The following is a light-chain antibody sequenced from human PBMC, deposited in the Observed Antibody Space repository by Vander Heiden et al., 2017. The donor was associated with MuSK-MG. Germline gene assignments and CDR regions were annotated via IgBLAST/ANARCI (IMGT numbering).Light chain of an antibody. CDR3: MIWHSSAYV. CDR1: SGINVVTYR. Sequence: VLTQPSSLSASPAASASLTCTLRSGINVVTYRISWLQQKPRRPPPSLPRYKSDSDKKQGSGVPSRFSGSKDASTNAGILLISGLQSEDEADYCCMIWHSSAYVFGTGTKVTVL. V-gene: IGLV5-45*03. J-gene: IGLJ1*01. CDR2: YKSDSDK.